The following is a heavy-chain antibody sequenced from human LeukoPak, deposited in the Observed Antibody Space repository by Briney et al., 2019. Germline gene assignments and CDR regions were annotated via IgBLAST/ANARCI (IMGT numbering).Heavy chain of an antibody. CDR3: TRGSYGDYEY. D-gene: IGHD4-17*01. V-gene: IGHV3-21*01. CDR1: GFTFSSYT. J-gene: IGHJ4*02. Sequence: GGSLRLSCAASGFTFSSYTMNWVRQAPGKGLEWVASISVNSDHKPYADSVKGRFTISRDNAKNSLYLQMNSLAVDDTAVYFCTRGSYGDYEYWGQGNLAIVSS. CDR2: ISVNSDHK.